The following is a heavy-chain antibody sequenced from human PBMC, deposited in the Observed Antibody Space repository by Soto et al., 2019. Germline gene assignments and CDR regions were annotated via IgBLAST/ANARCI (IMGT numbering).Heavy chain of an antibody. J-gene: IGHJ6*02. CDR3: ARGHGYYYESSGYECV. D-gene: IGHD3-22*01. CDR1: GYTFTSYD. CDR2: MNPNSGNT. V-gene: IGHV1-8*01. Sequence: QVQLVQSGAEVKKPGASVKVSCKASGYTFTSYDINWVRQATGQGREWMGWMNPNSGNTGYGQKFQGRVTMTRNTSISTAYMELSSLRSEYTSLYYCARGHGYYYESSGYECVWGQGTTVTVSS.